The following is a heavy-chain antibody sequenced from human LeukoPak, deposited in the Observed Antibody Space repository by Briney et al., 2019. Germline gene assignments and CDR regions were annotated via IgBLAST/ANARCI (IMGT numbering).Heavy chain of an antibody. CDR3: ARARYNPYYFDY. V-gene: IGHV3-23*01. J-gene: IGHJ4*02. CDR2: INSGGGST. D-gene: IGHD1-14*01. CDR1: GFTFSSYA. Sequence: GGSLRLSCAASGFTFSSYAMGWVRQVPGKGLEWVSTINSGGGSTYYADSMKGRFTISRDNSKNTLYLQMNSLRAEDTAIYYCARARYNPYYFDYWGQGTLVTVSS.